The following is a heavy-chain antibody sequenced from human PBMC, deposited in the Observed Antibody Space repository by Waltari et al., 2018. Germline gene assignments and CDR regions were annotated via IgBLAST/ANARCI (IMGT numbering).Heavy chain of an antibody. D-gene: IGHD2-21*01. CDR3: ARGRDVFANFDYNWFDP. V-gene: IGHV1-8*02. J-gene: IGHJ5*02. CDR1: GYTFINYE. Sequence: QVQLVQSGAEVLRPGASVKVSCQASGYTFINYEINWVRQAAGQGLEWRGGGNPNMGATAYAQKFQGRITMTWDTSISTAYMEMSNLRSDDTAVLYCARGRDVFANFDYNWFDPWGQGTLVTVSS. CDR2: GNPNMGAT.